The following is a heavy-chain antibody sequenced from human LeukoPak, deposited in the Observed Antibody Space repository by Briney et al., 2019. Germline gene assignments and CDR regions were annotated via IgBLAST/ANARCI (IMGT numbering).Heavy chain of an antibody. Sequence: ASVKVSCKASGGTFSSYAISWVRQAPGQGLEWMGRIIPILGIANYAQKFQGRVTITADKSTSTAYMELSSLRSEDTAVYYCAREETYYYGSGSYYNYYYYGMDVWGQGTTVTVSS. V-gene: IGHV1-69*04. CDR2: IIPILGIA. CDR3: AREETYYYGSGSYYNYYYYGMDV. D-gene: IGHD3-10*01. J-gene: IGHJ6*02. CDR1: GGTFSSYA.